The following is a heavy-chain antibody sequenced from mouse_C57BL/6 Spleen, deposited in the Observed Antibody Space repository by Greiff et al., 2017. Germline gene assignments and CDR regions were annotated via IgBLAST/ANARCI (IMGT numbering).Heavy chain of an antibody. D-gene: IGHD2-1*01. CDR3: ARSALYYDYCAMDY. V-gene: IGHV1-81*01. Sequence: VQLQQSGAELARPGASVKLSCKASGYTFTSYGISWVKQRTGQGLEWIGEIYPRSGNTYYNEKFKGKATLAADKSSSTAYMELRSLTSEDSAVCFCARSALYYDYCAMDYWGQGTSVTVSS. CDR1: GYTFTSYG. CDR2: IYPRSGNT. J-gene: IGHJ4*01.